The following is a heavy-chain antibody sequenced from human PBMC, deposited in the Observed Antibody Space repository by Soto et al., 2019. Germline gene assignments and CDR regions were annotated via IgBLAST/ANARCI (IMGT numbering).Heavy chain of an antibody. V-gene: IGHV4-34*01. D-gene: IGHD6-13*01. CDR2: INHSGST. Sequence: QVQLQQWGAGLLKPSETLSLTCAVYGGSFSGYYWSWIRQPPGKGLEWIGEINHSGSTNYNPSLKSRVTISVDTSKNQFSLKLSSVTAADTAVYYCARCRKSSRWYYFDYWGQGTLVTVSS. CDR3: ARCRKSSRWYYFDY. CDR1: GGSFSGYY. J-gene: IGHJ4*02.